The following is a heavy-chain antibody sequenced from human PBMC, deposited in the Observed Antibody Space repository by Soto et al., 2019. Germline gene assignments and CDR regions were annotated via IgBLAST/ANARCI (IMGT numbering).Heavy chain of an antibody. D-gene: IGHD3-10*01. CDR3: AREDNGSGNFYYYYGMDA. J-gene: IGHJ6*02. Sequence: SVKVSCKASGGTFSSYAISWVRQAPGQGLEWMGGIIPIFGTANYAQKFQGRVTITADESTSTAYMELSSLRSEDTAVYYCAREDNGSGNFYYYYGMDAWGQGTTVTVSS. CDR2: IIPIFGTA. CDR1: GGTFSSYA. V-gene: IGHV1-69*13.